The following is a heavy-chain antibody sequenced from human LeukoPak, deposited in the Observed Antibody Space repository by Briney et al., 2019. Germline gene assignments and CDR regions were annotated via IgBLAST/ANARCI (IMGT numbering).Heavy chain of an antibody. Sequence: APGRLCYSLAQSTLSQSSAHLLREAPGKGLEWMGGFDPEDGETIYAQKFRGRVTMTEDISTDTAYMELSSLRSEDTAVYYCATEGGFLLDSWGQGTLVTVSS. J-gene: IGHJ4*02. V-gene: IGHV1-24*01. CDR3: ATEGGFLLDS. CDR2: FDPEDGET. CDR1: QSTLSQSS. D-gene: IGHD1-26*01.